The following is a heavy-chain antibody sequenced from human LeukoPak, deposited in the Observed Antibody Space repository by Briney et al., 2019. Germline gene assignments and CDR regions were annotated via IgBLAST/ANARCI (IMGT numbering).Heavy chain of an antibody. Sequence: GGALRLSCAPSGFTFSSYAMSWVRQAPGKGLEWVSTISDGGGATFYADSVEGRFIISRDNSKNKLYLQMNSLRAEATAVYFCARKQAISYAPLDYWGQGTLVTVSS. J-gene: IGHJ4*02. CDR3: ARKQAISYAPLDY. CDR2: ISDGGGAT. CDR1: GFTFSSYA. V-gene: IGHV3-23*01. D-gene: IGHD2/OR15-2a*01.